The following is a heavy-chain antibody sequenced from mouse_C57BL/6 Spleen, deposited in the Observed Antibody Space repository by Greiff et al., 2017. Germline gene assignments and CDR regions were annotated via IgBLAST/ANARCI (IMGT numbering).Heavy chain of an antibody. J-gene: IGHJ4*01. CDR3: ARRRGIQDYAMDY. Sequence: VQLQQSDAELVKPGASVKISCKVSGYTFTDHTIHWMKQRPEQGLEWIGYIYPRDGSTKYNERFKGKATLTADKSSSTAYMQLNSLTSEDSAVYFCARRRGIQDYAMDYWGQGTSVTVSS. D-gene: IGHD3-2*02. V-gene: IGHV1-78*01. CDR2: IYPRDGST. CDR1: GYTFTDHT.